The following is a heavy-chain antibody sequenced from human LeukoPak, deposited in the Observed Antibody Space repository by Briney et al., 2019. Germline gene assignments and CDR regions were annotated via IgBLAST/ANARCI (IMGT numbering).Heavy chain of an antibody. D-gene: IGHD3-22*01. CDR2: ISYDGSNK. Sequence: GGSPRLSCAASGFTFSSYAMHWVRQAPGKGLEWVAVISYDGSNKYYADSVKGRFTISRDNSKNTLYLQMNSLRAEDTAVYYCARGGAYYYDSSGWDYWGQGTLVTVSS. V-gene: IGHV3-30*04. CDR3: ARGGAYYYDSSGWDY. CDR1: GFTFSSYA. J-gene: IGHJ4*02.